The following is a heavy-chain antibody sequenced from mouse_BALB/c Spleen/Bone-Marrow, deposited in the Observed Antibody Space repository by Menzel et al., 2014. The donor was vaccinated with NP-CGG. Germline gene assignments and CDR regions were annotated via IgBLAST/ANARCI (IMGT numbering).Heavy chain of an antibody. J-gene: IGHJ3*01. CDR3: TREGDSPFAY. V-gene: IGHV1S81*02. Sequence: HVQLQQSGAELVKPGASVKLSCKASGYTFTSYYMYWVKQRPGQGLEWIGEINPSNGGTNFNEKFKSKATLTVDKSSSTAYMQHSSLISEDSAVYYCTREGDSPFAYWGQGTLVTVST. D-gene: IGHD2-13*01. CDR2: INPSNGGT. CDR1: GYTFTSYY.